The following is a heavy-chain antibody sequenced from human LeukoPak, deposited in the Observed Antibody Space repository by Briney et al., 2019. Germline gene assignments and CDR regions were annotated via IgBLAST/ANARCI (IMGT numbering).Heavy chain of an antibody. CDR3: AREGGEVVGVLLWFGELLPFDY. J-gene: IGHJ4*02. D-gene: IGHD3-10*01. CDR2: ISYDGSNK. Sequence: GGSLRLSCAASGFTFSSYAMHWVRQAPGKGLEWVAVISYDGSNKYYADSVKGRFTISRDNSKNTLYLQMNSLRAEDTAVYYWAREGGEVVGVLLWFGELLPFDYWGQGTLVTVSS. CDR1: GFTFSSYA. V-gene: IGHV3-30*04.